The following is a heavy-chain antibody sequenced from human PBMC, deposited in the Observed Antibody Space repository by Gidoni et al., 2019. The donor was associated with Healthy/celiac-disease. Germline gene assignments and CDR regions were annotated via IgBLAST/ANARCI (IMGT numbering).Heavy chain of an antibody. CDR1: GFTFSSYW. V-gene: IGHV3-74*01. Sequence: EVQLVESGGGLVQPGGSLRLACAASGFTFSSYWMHWVRQAPGKGRVWVSRINRDVSRTSYANSVKGRFTISRDNAKNTLYLQINSLRAEDTAVYYCARGSAGSHIVVVTAILYCGQGTLVTVSS. D-gene: IGHD2-21*02. CDR3: ARGSAGSHIVVVTAILY. CDR2: INRDVSRT. J-gene: IGHJ4*02.